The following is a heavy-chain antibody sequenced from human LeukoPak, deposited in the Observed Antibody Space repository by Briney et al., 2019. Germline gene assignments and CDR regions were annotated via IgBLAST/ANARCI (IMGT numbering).Heavy chain of an antibody. V-gene: IGHV4-59*01. J-gene: IGHJ4*02. CDR3: ARYISGTSQVFDY. Sequence: PSETLSLTCTVSGGSISSYYWSWIRQPPGKGLEWIGYIYYSGSTNYNPSFKSRVTISVDTSKNQVSLKLSSVTAADTAVYYCARYISGTSQVFDYWGQGTLVTVSS. CDR2: IYYSGST. CDR1: GGSISSYY. D-gene: IGHD1-20*01.